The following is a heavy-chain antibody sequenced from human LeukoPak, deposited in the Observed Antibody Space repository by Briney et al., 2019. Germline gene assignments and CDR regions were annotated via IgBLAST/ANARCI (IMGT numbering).Heavy chain of an antibody. Sequence: GGSLRLSCAASGFTVSSNYMSWVRQAPGKGLEWVSVIYSGGSTYYADSVKGRFTISRDNSKNTLYLQMNSLRAEDTAVYYCAKSNRSSTSYLFDYWGQGTLVTVSS. V-gene: IGHV3-66*01. CDR2: IYSGGST. D-gene: IGHD2-2*01. CDR1: GFTVSSNY. CDR3: AKSNRSSTSYLFDY. J-gene: IGHJ4*02.